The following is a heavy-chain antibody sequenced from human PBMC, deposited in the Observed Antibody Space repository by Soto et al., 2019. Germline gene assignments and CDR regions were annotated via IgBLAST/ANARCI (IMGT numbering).Heavy chain of an antibody. J-gene: IGHJ4*02. CDR3: PKAGITGTLAHFDY. CDR1: GFTFSSYA. Sequence: PGGSLRLSCAASGFTFSSYAMSWVRQAPGKGLEWVSAISGSGGSTYYADSVKGRFTISRDNSKNTLYLQMNSLRAEATAVYYCPKAGITGTLAHFDYWGQGTLVTVSS. CDR2: ISGSGGST. D-gene: IGHD1-7*01. V-gene: IGHV3-23*01.